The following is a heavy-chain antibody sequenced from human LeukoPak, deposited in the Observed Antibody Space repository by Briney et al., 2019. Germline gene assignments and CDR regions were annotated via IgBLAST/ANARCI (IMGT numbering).Heavy chain of an antibody. CDR2: IYYSGST. CDR1: GGSISSYY. D-gene: IGHD2-21*02. V-gene: IGHV4-59*08. Sequence: SETLSLTCTVSGGSISSYYWSWIRQPPGKGLEWIGYIYYSGSTNYNSSLKSRVTISVDTSKNQFSLKLSSVTAADTAVYYCARSPYCGGDCPIDYWGQGTLVTVSS. J-gene: IGHJ4*02. CDR3: ARSPYCGGDCPIDY.